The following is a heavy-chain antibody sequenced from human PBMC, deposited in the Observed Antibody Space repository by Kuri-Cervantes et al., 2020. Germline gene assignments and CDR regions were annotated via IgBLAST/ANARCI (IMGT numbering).Heavy chain of an antibody. Sequence: SETLSLTCTVSGGSISSGGYSWSRIRQPPGKGLEWIGYIYHSGSTYYNPSLKSRVTISVDTSKNQFSLKLSSVTAADTAVYYCAAYDSSGYYYGHWGQGTLVTVSS. D-gene: IGHD3-22*01. CDR2: IYHSGST. CDR3: AAYDSSGYYYGH. V-gene: IGHV4-30-2*02. J-gene: IGHJ4*02. CDR1: GGSISSGGYS.